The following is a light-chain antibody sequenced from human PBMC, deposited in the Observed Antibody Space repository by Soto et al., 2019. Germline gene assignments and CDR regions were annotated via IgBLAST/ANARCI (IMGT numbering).Light chain of an antibody. J-gene: IGKJ2*01. CDR1: QRIFNW. V-gene: IGKV1-5*03. Sequence: DMQITQSPSTLSASVGDRVTITCRASQRIFNWLAWYQQKPGKAPKLLIQKASNLETGVPSRFSGSGSGTDFTLSISSMQPDDSANYYCQQYNSFYHTFGQGTKVDIK. CDR2: KAS. CDR3: QQYNSFYHT.